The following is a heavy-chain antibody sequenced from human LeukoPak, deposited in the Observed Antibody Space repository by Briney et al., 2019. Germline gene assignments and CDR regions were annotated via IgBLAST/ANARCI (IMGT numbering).Heavy chain of an antibody. D-gene: IGHD6-19*01. CDR2: ISGPGVTT. J-gene: IGHJ4*02. CDR1: DLTFSTYG. V-gene: IGHV3-23*01. CDR3: ARDWLEFDN. Sequence: GGSLRLSCAASDLTFSTYGMSWVRQAPGKGLEWVSSISGPGVTTYYADSVRGRFTISRDNSKNTLYLQMNSLRAEDTAVYYCARDWLEFDNWGQGTLVTVSS.